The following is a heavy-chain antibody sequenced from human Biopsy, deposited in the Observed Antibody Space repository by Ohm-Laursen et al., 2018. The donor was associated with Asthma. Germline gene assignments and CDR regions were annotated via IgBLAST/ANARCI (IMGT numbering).Heavy chain of an antibody. CDR1: GGTFSNFA. V-gene: IGHV1-69*01. CDR2: IMTVFGTT. Sequence: SSVKVSRKSPGGTFSNFAISWVRQAPGQGLEWLGGIMTVFGTTNYAQKFQGRVTITADESTSTAYMEVTSLRSEDTAIYYCARCQVGYSSGWSLLLKKIYYSGMDVWGQGTAVTVSS. D-gene: IGHD6-19*01. J-gene: IGHJ6*02. CDR3: ARCQVGYSSGWSLLLKKIYYSGMDV.